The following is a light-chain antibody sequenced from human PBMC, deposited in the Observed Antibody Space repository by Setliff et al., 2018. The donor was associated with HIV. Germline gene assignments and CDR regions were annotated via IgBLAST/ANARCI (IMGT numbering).Light chain of an antibody. CDR2: GVY. J-gene: IGLJ1*01. CDR1: SSDIGGYQF. CDR3: SSYSAINTQI. Sequence: QSVLTQPASVSGSPGQSITISCTGSSSDIGGYQFVSWYKHHPGKAPKLMIYGVYYRPSGVSNRFSGSKSGSTASLTISGLQAEDEADYYCSSYSAINTQIFGTGTKVTVL. V-gene: IGLV2-14*01.